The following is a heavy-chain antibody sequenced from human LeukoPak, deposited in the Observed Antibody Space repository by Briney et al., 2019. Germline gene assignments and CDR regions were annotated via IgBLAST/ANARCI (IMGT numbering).Heavy chain of an antibody. J-gene: IGHJ3*02. D-gene: IGHD3-22*01. V-gene: IGHV1-18*01. CDR1: GYTFTSYG. CDR2: ISAYNGNT. Sequence: ASVKVSCKASGYTFTSYGISWVRQAPGQGLEWMGWISAYNGNTNYAQKLQGRVTMTTDTSTSTAYMELRSLRSDDTAVYYCAREYYYDSSGYYGDAFDIWGQGTMVIVSS. CDR3: AREYYYDSSGYYGDAFDI.